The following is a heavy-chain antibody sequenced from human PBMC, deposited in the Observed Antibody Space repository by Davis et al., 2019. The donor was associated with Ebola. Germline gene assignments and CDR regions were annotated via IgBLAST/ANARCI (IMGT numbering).Heavy chain of an antibody. CDR2: TYYRSKWYN. D-gene: IGHD6-19*01. CDR1: GDRVSSNSAA. CDR3: ARSGTAVAGNGGFDY. J-gene: IGHJ4*02. V-gene: IGHV6-1*01. Sequence: SQTLSLTCSISGDRVSSNSAAWNWIRQSPSRGLEWLGRTYYRSKWYNDYAVSVKSRITINPDTSKNQFSLQLNSVTPEDTAVYYCARSGTAVAGNGGFDYWGQGTLVTVSS.